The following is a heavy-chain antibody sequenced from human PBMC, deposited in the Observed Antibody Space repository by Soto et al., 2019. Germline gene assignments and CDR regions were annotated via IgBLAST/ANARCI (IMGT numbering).Heavy chain of an antibody. D-gene: IGHD2-21*02. J-gene: IGHJ4*02. CDR2: VSGSGDST. Sequence: EVQLLESGGGLAQPGGSLRLSCAASAFTFSSYAMSWVRQAPGKGLEWVSAVSGSGDSTYYADSVKGRFTISRDNSKNPLYLQMNSPRAGDTAVYYCAKGRASDCPGCTQDYWGQGTLVTVSS. CDR1: AFTFSSYA. CDR3: AKGRASDCPGCTQDY. V-gene: IGHV3-23*01.